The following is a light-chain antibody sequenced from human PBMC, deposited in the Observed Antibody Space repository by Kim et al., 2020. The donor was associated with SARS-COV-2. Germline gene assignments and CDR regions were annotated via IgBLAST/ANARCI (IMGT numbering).Light chain of an antibody. V-gene: IGLV2-14*01. CDR3: SSYTSSTTWV. CDR2: DVD. CDR1: SSDVGLYNY. J-gene: IGLJ3*02. Sequence: QSALTQPASVSGSPGQSITISCSGTSSDVGLYNYVSWYQQHTGKAPKLMIYDVDERPSGVSTRFSGSKSGDTASMTISGLQTEDEADYYCSSYTSSTTWVFGGGTQLTVL.